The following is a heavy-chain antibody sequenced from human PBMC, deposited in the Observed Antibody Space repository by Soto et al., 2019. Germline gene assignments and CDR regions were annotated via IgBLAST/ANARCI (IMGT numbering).Heavy chain of an antibody. J-gene: IGHJ6*02. V-gene: IGHV5-51*01. CDR1: GYSFTSYW. D-gene: IGHD3-3*02. CDR2: IYPGDSDT. Sequence: PGESLKISCKGSGYSFTSYWIGWVRQMPGKGLEWMGIIYPGDSDTRYSPSFQGQVTISADKSISTAYLQWSSLKASDTAMYYCARLPSNILKGSSYATDVWGQGPTVTLSS. CDR3: ARLPSNILKGSSYATDV.